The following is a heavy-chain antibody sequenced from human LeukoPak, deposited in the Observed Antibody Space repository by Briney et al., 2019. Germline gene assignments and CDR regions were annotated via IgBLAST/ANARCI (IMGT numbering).Heavy chain of an antibody. D-gene: IGHD6-19*01. CDR2: FSWNSGSK. CDR1: GFTFDEYA. V-gene: IGHV3-9*01. Sequence: GGSLRLSCAASGFTFDEYAMHWVRRAPGKGLEWVSGFSWNSGSKGYAGSVKGRFTISRENAKNSLYLQMSSLRSEDTALYYCAKDNIRIVVAGTIDYWGQGTLVTVSS. CDR3: AKDNIRIVVAGTIDY. J-gene: IGHJ4*02.